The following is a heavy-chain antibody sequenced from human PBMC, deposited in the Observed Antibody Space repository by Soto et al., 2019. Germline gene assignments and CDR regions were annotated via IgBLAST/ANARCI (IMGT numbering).Heavy chain of an antibody. D-gene: IGHD2-2*01. CDR1: GGTFSSYA. Sequence: QVQLVQSGAEVKKPGSSVKVSCKASGGTFSSYAISWVRQAPGQGLEWMGGIIPISATTSYAQKFQGRVTITADESTRTAYMELSSLRSEDTAVYYCARSQGSSTSLEIYYYYYYGMDVWGQGTTVTVSS. CDR2: IIPISATT. V-gene: IGHV1-69*01. CDR3: ARSQGSSTSLEIYYYYYYGMDV. J-gene: IGHJ6*02.